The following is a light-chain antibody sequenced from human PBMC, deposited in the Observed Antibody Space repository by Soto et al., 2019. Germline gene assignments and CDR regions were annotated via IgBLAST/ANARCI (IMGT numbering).Light chain of an antibody. CDR2: DAS. CDR3: QQYNSHWT. CDR1: QGISSY. V-gene: IGKV1-5*01. Sequence: DIQMTQSPSSLSASTGDRVTITCRASQGISSYLAWYQQKPGKAPKLLIYDASSLESGVPSRFSGSGSGTEFTLTISSLQPDDFATYYCQQYNSHWTFGQGTKVDIK. J-gene: IGKJ1*01.